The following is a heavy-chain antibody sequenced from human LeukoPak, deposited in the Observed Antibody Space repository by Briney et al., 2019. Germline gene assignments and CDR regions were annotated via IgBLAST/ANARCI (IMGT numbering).Heavy chain of an antibody. J-gene: IGHJ4*02. CDR2: IVGSGGST. D-gene: IGHD3-9*01. V-gene: IGHV3-23*01. Sequence: GGSLRLSCAASGFTFSNYAMSWVRQAPGKGLEWVSAIVGSGGSTYYADSVKGRFTISRDNPKNTLYLQMNSLRAEDTAVYYCAKWGDYDILTGYYDSDYWGQGTLVTISS. CDR1: GFTFSNYA. CDR3: AKWGDYDILTGYYDSDY.